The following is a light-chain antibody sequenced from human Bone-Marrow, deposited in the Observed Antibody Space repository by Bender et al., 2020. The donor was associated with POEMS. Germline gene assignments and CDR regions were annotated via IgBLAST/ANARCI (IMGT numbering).Light chain of an antibody. CDR3: QTWDSSTSVV. Sequence: SYELTQPPSVSVSPGQTATITCSGDKLGDKYVSWYQQKPGQSPVLVIFEDKKRPSGIPERFSGSNSGNTVTLTITETQPIDEADYFCQTWDSSTSVVFGGGTKLTVL. V-gene: IGLV3-1*01. CDR2: EDK. CDR1: KLGDKY. J-gene: IGLJ2*01.